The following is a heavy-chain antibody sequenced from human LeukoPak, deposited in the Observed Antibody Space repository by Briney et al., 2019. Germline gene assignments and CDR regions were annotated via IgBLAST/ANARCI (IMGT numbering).Heavy chain of an antibody. CDR2: INHSGST. CDR1: GGSFSVYY. Sequence: SETLSLTCAVYGGSFSVYYWSWICQPPGKGLEWIGEINHSGSTNYNPSLKSRVTISVDTSKNQFSLKLSSVTAADTAVYYCARAGRTLRGKFDYWGQGTLVTVSS. D-gene: IGHD3-10*01. CDR3: ARAGRTLRGKFDY. J-gene: IGHJ4*02. V-gene: IGHV4-34*01.